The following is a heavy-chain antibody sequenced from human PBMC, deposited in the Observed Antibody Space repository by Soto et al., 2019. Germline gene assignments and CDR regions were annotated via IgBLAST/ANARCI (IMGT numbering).Heavy chain of an antibody. CDR1: GYSFTDYK. V-gene: IGHV1-2*04. J-gene: IGHJ4*02. CDR2: VDPNGGGS. CDR3: ATWVDYGDFEGFDF. D-gene: IGHD4-17*01. Sequence: ASVKVSCKTSGYSFTDYKLHWVRQAPGQGLEWMGWVDPNGGGSNSAQKFQGSVTMTWDTSITTAYLDLTRLTTNDTATYFCATWVDYGDFEGFDFSGQGTLVTVDS.